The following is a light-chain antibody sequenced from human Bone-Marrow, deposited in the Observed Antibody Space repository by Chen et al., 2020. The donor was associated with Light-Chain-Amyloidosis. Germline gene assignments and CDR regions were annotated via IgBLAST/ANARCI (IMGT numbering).Light chain of an antibody. CDR3: CSYAGSSTPV. J-gene: IGLJ3*02. CDR1: SSDVGSYNL. Sequence: QSALTQPASVSGSPGQSITISCTGTSSDVGSYNLVSWYQQQPGKAPKLMIYEVSKRPSGVSNRFSGSKSGNTASLTISGLQAEDEADYYCCSYAGSSTPVFGGGTKLTVL. CDR2: EVS. V-gene: IGLV2-23*02.